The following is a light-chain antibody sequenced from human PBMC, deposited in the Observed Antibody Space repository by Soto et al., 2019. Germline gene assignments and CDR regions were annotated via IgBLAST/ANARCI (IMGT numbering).Light chain of an antibody. Sequence: AIRMTQSPSSFSASTGDRVTITCRASQGISSYLAWYQQKPGKAPKLLIYAASTLQSGVPSRFSGSGSGTDFTLTIRSLQSEDFATYYCQHYYSYPRTFGTGTKVDIK. CDR1: QGISSY. CDR3: QHYYSYPRT. J-gene: IGKJ3*01. V-gene: IGKV1-8*01. CDR2: AAS.